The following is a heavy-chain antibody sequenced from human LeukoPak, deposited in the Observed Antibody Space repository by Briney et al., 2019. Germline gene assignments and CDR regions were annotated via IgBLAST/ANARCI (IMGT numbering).Heavy chain of an antibody. Sequence: SETLSLTCAVYGGSFSGYYWSWIRQPPGKGLEWIGEINHSGSTNYNPSLRSRVTISVDTSKNQFSLKLSSVTAADTAVYYCARGAVRWSSGRLVLSFDYWGQGTLVTVSS. D-gene: IGHD6-19*01. CDR3: ARGAVRWSSGRLVLSFDY. CDR2: INHSGST. V-gene: IGHV4-34*01. J-gene: IGHJ4*02. CDR1: GGSFSGYY.